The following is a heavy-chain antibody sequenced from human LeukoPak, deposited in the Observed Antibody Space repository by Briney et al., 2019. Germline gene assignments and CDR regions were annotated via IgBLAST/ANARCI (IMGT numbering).Heavy chain of an antibody. CDR2: ISGSGGST. CDR3: AKGRHYYGSGSYLDS. J-gene: IGHJ4*02. CDR1: GFTFSSYA. V-gene: IGHV3-23*01. Sequence: PGGSLRLSCAASGFTFSSYAMSWVRQAPGKGLEWVSAISGSGGSTYYADSVKGRFTISRDKSKNTLYLQMNSLRAEDTAIYYCAKGRHYYGSGSYLDSWGQGTLVTVSS. D-gene: IGHD3-10*01.